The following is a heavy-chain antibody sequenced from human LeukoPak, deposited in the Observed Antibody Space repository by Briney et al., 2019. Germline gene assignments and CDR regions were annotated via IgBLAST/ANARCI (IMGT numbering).Heavy chain of an antibody. D-gene: IGHD4-11*01. CDR2: ISGSGSGT. J-gene: IGHJ4*02. CDR1: GFTVSNYA. Sequence: PGGSLRLSCAASGFTVSNYAMSWVRQAPGRGLEWVSIISGSGSGTYYADSVKGRFSISRDNSKNTLYLQMNSLRAEDTAVYFCAKDLHSSGSSFDYWGQGTLVTVSS. CDR3: AKDLHSSGSSFDY. V-gene: IGHV3-23*01.